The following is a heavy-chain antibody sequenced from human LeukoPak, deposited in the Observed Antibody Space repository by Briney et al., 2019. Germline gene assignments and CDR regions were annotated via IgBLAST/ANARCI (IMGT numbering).Heavy chain of an antibody. CDR1: GFTFSSYA. CDR2: ISGSGGST. D-gene: IGHD1-7*01. V-gene: IGHV3-23*01. J-gene: IGHJ4*02. Sequence: GGSLRLSCAASGFTFSSYAMNWVRQAPGKGLEWVSAISGSGGSTYYADSVKGRFTISRDNSKNTLYLQMNSLRAEDTAVYYCAKRAITGTTSKGDFDYWGQGTLFAVSS. CDR3: AKRAITGTTSKGDFDY.